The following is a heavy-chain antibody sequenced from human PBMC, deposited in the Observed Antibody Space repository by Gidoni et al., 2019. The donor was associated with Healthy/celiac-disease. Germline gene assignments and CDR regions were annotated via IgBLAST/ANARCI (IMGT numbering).Heavy chain of an antibody. CDR2: ISGSGGST. Sequence: EVQLLDSGGGLVQPGGSLILPCAASGFTFRSYAMSWVRQAPGKGLEWGAAISGSGGSTYYADSVKGRFTISRDNSKNTLYLQMNSLRAEDTAVYYCAKVSDSSGYRWFDPWGQGTLVTVSS. D-gene: IGHD3-22*01. V-gene: IGHV3-23*01. CDR1: GFTFRSYA. CDR3: AKVSDSSGYRWFDP. J-gene: IGHJ5*02.